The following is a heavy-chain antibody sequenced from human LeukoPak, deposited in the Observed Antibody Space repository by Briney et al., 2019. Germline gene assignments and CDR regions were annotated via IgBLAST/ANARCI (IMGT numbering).Heavy chain of an antibody. CDR2: IYSGGST. D-gene: IGHD5-18*01. CDR1: GFTVSSNY. V-gene: IGHV3-66*01. CDR3: AKDQERGGYSYGSFDY. Sequence: GGSLRLSCAVSGFTVSSNYMSWVRQAPGTGLEWVSVIYSGGSTDYADSVKGRFTISRDNSKNTLYLQMNSLRAEDTAVYYCAKDQERGGYSYGSFDYWGQGTLVTVSS. J-gene: IGHJ4*02.